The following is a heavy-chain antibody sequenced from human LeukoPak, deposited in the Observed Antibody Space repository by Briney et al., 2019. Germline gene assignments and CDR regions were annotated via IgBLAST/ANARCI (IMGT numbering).Heavy chain of an antibody. J-gene: IGHJ4*01. CDR2: IWSDASNR. D-gene: IGHD4-11*01. CDR1: GFIFSHYG. CDR3: ARDAQRGFDYSNSLEY. V-gene: IGHV3-33*01. Sequence: GRSQRLSCAASGFIFSHYGMHWVRQAPGKGLEWVAVIWSDASNRFYAGSVKGRFTISRDNSQNTLFLQMNSLRAEDTAMYYCARDAQRGFDYSNSLEYWGHGTLVTVSS.